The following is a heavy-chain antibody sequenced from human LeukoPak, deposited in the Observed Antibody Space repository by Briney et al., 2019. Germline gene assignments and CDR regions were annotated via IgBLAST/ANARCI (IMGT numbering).Heavy chain of an antibody. Sequence: GGTLSLSCAGSGFQFNTYWISWIRQAPGKGLQWLGNIKEDGSETYYVGSLKVRLTISRDNAKNSSFLEMRSLGVEDTAVYYCARDVGRFCTRGSCFSDAWGQGTLVTVSS. CDR1: GFQFNTYW. J-gene: IGHJ5*02. D-gene: IGHD2-15*01. CDR3: ARDVGRFCTRGSCFSDA. V-gene: IGHV3-7*05. CDR2: IKEDGSET.